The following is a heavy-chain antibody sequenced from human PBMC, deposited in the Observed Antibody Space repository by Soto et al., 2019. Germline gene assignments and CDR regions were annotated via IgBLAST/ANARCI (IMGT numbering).Heavy chain of an antibody. V-gene: IGHV4-30-4*01. CDR2: IYYSGST. J-gene: IGHJ3*02. D-gene: IGHD4-17*01. Sequence: PSETLSLTCTVSGGSISSGDYYWSWIRQPPGKGLEWIGYIYYSGSTYYNPSLKSRVTISVDTSKNQFSLKLSSVTAADTAVYYCARDPGRDYGGNSAAFDIWGQGTMVTVSS. CDR1: GGSISSGDYY. CDR3: ARDPGRDYGGNSAAFDI.